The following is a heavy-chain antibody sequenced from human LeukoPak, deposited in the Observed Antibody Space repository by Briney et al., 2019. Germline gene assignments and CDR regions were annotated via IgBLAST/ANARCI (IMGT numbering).Heavy chain of an antibody. CDR2: ISGSGSGGST. CDR1: GFSFSNYA. Sequence: TGGSLRLSCAASGFSFSNYAMSWVRQAPGKGLEWVSSISGSGSGGSTYYADSVKGRFTISRDNSKNTLYLQMNSLRPEDTAVYYCARVGAHSRYYFDYWGQGTLVTVSS. J-gene: IGHJ4*02. D-gene: IGHD2-15*01. CDR3: ARVGAHSRYYFDY. V-gene: IGHV3-23*01.